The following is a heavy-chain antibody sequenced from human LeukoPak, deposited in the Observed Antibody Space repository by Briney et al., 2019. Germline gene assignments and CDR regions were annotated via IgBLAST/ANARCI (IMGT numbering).Heavy chain of an antibody. CDR3: AESTTIYWYFDV. Sequence: GGSLRLSCAASGFTFSSYNMNWVRQAPGEGLEWVSSISSGSTYADSVKGRFTISRDNAKNSLYLQMNSLRAEDTAVYYCAESTTIYWYFDVWGRGTLVTVSS. D-gene: IGHD1-7*01. CDR1: GFTFSSYN. J-gene: IGHJ2*01. V-gene: IGHV3-21*01. CDR2: ISSGST.